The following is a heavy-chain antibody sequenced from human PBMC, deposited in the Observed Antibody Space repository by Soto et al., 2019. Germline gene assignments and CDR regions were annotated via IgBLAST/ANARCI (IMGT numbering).Heavy chain of an antibody. CDR2: ISSSGDT. J-gene: IGHJ4*02. CDR1: RFTLSAYY. Sequence: PWETLRLPCAASRFTLSAYYISWIRQVPEKGLEWVSYISSSGDTYRADSVKGRCTISSDNTKNTLYLQMNSQAAEDTAVYFCAKGGGDTRPYYFDFWGQGTLVPVSS. V-gene: IGHV3-11*01. CDR3: AKGGGDTRPYYFDF. D-gene: IGHD2-21*01.